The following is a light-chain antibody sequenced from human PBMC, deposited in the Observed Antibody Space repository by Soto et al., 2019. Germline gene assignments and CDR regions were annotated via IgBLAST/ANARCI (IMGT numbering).Light chain of an antibody. Sequence: EILMTHSPATLSVSPWEIATLSCRASQSLSTDLAWYQQRPGQAPRLLIYRASTRATGIPARFSGSGSGTDFSLTISSLQPDDFATYYCLQDYSYPLTFGQGTKVDIK. CDR1: QSLSTD. CDR3: LQDYSYPLT. CDR2: RAS. V-gene: IGKV3-15*01. J-gene: IGKJ1*01.